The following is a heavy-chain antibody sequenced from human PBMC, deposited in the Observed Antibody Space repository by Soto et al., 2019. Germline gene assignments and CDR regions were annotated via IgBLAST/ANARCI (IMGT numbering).Heavy chain of an antibody. Sequence: GGSLRLSCAASRFTFGNYSINWVRQAPGKGLEWVAGISGGGGNTYYADSVKVRFTISRDHSKSTVYLQMHSLRAEDTAVYYCAKGFIVVVTVIRPDDAFDMWGQGTMVTVSS. V-gene: IGHV3-23*01. D-gene: IGHD2-21*02. J-gene: IGHJ3*02. CDR1: RFTFGNYS. CDR2: ISGGGGNT. CDR3: AKGFIVVVTVIRPDDAFDM.